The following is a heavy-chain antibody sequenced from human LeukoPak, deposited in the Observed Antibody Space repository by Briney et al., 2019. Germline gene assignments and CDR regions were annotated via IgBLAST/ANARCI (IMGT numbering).Heavy chain of an antibody. CDR3: ARGNYGHYMDA. CDR2: IGTAGDT. D-gene: IGHD4-17*01. Sequence: PGGSLRLSCAASGFTFSSYDMHWVRHATGKGLEWVSAIGTAGDTYYPGSVKGRFTISRENAKNSLYLQMNSLRAGDTAVYYCARGNYGHYMDAWGKGTTVTVSS. V-gene: IGHV3-13*01. CDR1: GFTFSSYD. J-gene: IGHJ6*03.